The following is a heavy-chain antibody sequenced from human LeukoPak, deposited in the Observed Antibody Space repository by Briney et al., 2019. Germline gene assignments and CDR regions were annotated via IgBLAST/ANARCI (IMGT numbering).Heavy chain of an antibody. V-gene: IGHV4-4*09. CDR1: GGSISSYY. Sequence: SGTLSLTCTVSGGSISSYYWSWIRQPPGKGLEWIGYIYTSGSTNYNPSLKSRVTISVDPSKNQFSLKLSSVTAADTAVYYCARYGGSYTPYYFDYWGQGTLVTVSS. D-gene: IGHD1-26*01. J-gene: IGHJ4*02. CDR2: IYTSGST. CDR3: ARYGGSYTPYYFDY.